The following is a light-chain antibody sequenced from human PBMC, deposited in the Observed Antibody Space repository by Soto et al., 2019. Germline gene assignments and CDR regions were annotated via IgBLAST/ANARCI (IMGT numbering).Light chain of an antibody. CDR2: ATS. V-gene: IGKV3-15*01. J-gene: IGKJ4*01. Sequence: EIVVTQSPATLSVSPGERATLSCRASQSVGNNFAWYQQKPGQAPRLLIFATSTRATGVPARFSGSGSGTEFTLTISSLKSEDCAVYYCQQYGDWPLTFGGGAKVEIE. CDR1: QSVGNN. CDR3: QQYGDWPLT.